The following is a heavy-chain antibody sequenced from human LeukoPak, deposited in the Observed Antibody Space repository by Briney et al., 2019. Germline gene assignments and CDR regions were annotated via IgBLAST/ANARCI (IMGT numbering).Heavy chain of an antibody. J-gene: IGHJ1*01. Sequence: GGSLRLSCAASGFTFSSYAMHWVRQAPGKGLEWVAVISYDGSNKYYADSVKGRFTISRDNSKNTLYLQMNSLRAEDTAVYYCAREDAFVGARGKYFQHWGQGTLVTVSS. D-gene: IGHD1-26*01. CDR2: ISYDGSNK. CDR3: AREDAFVGARGKYFQH. CDR1: GFTFSSYA. V-gene: IGHV3-30-3*01.